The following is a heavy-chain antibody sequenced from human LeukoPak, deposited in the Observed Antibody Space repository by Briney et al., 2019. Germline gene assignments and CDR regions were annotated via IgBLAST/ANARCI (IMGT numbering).Heavy chain of an antibody. D-gene: IGHD1-26*01. CDR3: ARGGGTYDY. J-gene: IGHJ4*02. Sequence: SETLSLTCTVSGGSISSYYWSWIRQPPGKGLEWIGYIYYSGSTNYNPSLKSRVTISVDTSKNQFSLKLSSVTAADTAVYYCARGGGTYDYWGQGTLVTVSS. V-gene: IGHV4-59*01. CDR2: IYYSGST. CDR1: GGSISSYY.